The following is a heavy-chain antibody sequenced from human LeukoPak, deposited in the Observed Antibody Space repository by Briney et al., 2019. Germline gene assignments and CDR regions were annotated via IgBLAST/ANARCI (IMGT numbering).Heavy chain of an antibody. CDR3: ARGHLGLSP. Sequence: SETLSPTCTVSGGSISGYSWTWIRQPPGQGLEWIGYFHNSRTTSHNPSLTGRVIISVDTAMDQISLKLNSVTAADTAVYYCARGHLGLSPWGQGTLVTVSS. CDR2: FHNSRTT. CDR1: GGSISGYS. V-gene: IGHV4-59*01. J-gene: IGHJ5*02. D-gene: IGHD3-10*01.